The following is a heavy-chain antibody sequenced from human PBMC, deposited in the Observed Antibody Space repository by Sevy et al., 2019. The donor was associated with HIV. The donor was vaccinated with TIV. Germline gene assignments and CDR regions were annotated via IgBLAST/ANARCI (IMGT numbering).Heavy chain of an antibody. CDR1: GFTFSSYA. V-gene: IGHV3-23*01. D-gene: IGHD6-19*01. J-gene: IGHJ3*02. CDR2: ISGSGGST. Sequence: GGSLRLSCAASGFTFSSYAMSWVSQAPGKGLESVSAISGSGGSTYYADSVKGRFTISRDNSKNTLYLQMNSLRAEDTAVYYCAKDTREQWLRGGAFDIWGQGTMVTVSS. CDR3: AKDTREQWLRGGAFDI.